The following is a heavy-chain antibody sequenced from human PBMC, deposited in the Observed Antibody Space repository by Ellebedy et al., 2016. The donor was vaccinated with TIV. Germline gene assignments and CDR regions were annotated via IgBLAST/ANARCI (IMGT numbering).Heavy chain of an antibody. CDR3: ARRVGATNFDY. Sequence: ASVKVSCXASGYTFTGYYMHWVRQAPGQGLEWMGWINPNSGGTNYAQKLQGRVTMTTDTSTSTAYMELRSLRSDDTAVYYCARRVGATNFDYWGQGTLVTVSS. D-gene: IGHD1-26*01. J-gene: IGHJ4*02. CDR2: INPNSGGT. CDR1: GYTFTGYY. V-gene: IGHV1-2*02.